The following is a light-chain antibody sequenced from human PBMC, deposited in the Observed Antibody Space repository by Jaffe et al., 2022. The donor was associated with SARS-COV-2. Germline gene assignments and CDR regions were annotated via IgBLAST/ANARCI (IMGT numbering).Light chain of an antibody. Sequence: QSVLTQPPSASGTPGQRVTISCSGSSSTFGSKPVHWYQQLPGTAPKLLIYNNDQRPSGVPDRFSGSKSGTSASLAISGLQSEDEADYYCVTWDDSLSAVVFGGGTKLTVL. CDR3: VTWDDSLSAVV. CDR2: NND. CDR1: SSTFGSKP. J-gene: IGLJ2*01. V-gene: IGLV1-44*01.